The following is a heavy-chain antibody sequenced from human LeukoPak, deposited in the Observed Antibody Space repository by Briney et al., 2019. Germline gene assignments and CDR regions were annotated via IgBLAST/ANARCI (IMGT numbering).Heavy chain of an antibody. D-gene: IGHD3-10*01. CDR3: ARRRTYGSGSSDY. CDR1: GGSFSGYY. J-gene: IGHJ4*02. CDR2: INHSGST. Sequence: SETLSLGCAVYGGSFSGYYWSWIRQPPGKGLEWIGEINHSGSTNYNPSLKSRVTISVDTSKNQFSLKLSSVTAADTAVYYCARRRTYGSGSSDYWGQGTLVTVSS. V-gene: IGHV4-34*01.